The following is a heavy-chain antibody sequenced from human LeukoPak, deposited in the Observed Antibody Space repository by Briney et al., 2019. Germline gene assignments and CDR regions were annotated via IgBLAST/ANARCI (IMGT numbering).Heavy chain of an antibody. D-gene: IGHD4-17*01. CDR2: IYSSGTF. CDR1: GGSISNYF. CDR3: ARGYGEATREAFDI. Sequence: SETLSLTCAVSGGSISNYFWSWVRQPAGKGLECLGRIYSSGTFYYDPSLKSRVTMSVDTSKNQFSLKLSSVTAADTAVYYCARGYGEATREAFDIWGLGTMVTVSS. J-gene: IGHJ3*02. V-gene: IGHV4-4*07.